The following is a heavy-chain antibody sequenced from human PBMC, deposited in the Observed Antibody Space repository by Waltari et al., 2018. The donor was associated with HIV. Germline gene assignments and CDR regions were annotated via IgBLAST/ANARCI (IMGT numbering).Heavy chain of an antibody. CDR3: ARALGRGYCSSTSCFFDY. CDR1: GYTFTSYD. D-gene: IGHD2-2*01. Sequence: QVQLVQSGAEVKKPGASVKVSCTASGYTFTSYDITWVRQAPATGLEWKGWMNPNSGNTGYAQKFQGRVTMTRDTSISTAYMELSSLRSDDTAVYYCARALGRGYCSSTSCFFDYWGQGPLVTVSS. CDR2: MNPNSGNT. J-gene: IGHJ4*02. V-gene: IGHV1-8*01.